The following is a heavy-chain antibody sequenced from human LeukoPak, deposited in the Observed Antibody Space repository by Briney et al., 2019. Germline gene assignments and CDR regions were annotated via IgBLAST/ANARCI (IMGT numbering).Heavy chain of an antibody. CDR2: LNPNGDAR. V-gene: IGHV1-46*01. D-gene: IGHD3-10*02. J-gene: IGHJ4*02. CDR1: GFTLTNYY. Sequence: ASVKVSCKTSGFTLTNYYMHWVRQAPGQGLEWVGLLNPNGDAREYAQRCQGRVSITRDTSRSTVYTDLSRLTSQVMAVHSCAIESELCLGSYLYWGQGTLLTASS. CDR3: AIESELCLGSYLY.